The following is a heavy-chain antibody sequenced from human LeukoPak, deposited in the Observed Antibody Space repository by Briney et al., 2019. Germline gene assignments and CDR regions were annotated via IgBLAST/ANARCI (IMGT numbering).Heavy chain of an antibody. CDR1: GYTFTSYD. CDR3: ASEVVVTSDAFDI. Sequence: ASVKVSCKASGYTFTSYDINWVQQATGQGLEWMGWMNPNSGNTGYAQKFQGRVTMTRNTSISTAYMELSSLRSEDTAVYYCASEVVVTSDAFDIWGQGTMVTVSS. D-gene: IGHD2-21*02. J-gene: IGHJ3*02. CDR2: MNPNSGNT. V-gene: IGHV1-8*01.